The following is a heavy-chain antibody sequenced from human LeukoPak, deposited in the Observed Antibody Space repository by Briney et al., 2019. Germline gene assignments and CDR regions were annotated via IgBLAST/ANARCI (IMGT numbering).Heavy chain of an antibody. CDR2: IYPGDSDT. J-gene: IGHJ6*02. Sequence: GESLKISCKGSGYTITGYWIGWVRQMPGKGLEWMGIIYPGDSDTRYSPPLQGQVTISVDKSISTAYLQWSSLKASDTAMYYCARSRGMASQNGMDVWGQGTPVTVSS. D-gene: IGHD3-10*01. CDR3: ARSRGMASQNGMDV. V-gene: IGHV5-51*01. CDR1: GYTITGYW.